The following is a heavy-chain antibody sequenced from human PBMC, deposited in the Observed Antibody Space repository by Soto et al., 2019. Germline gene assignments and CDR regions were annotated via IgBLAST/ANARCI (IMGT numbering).Heavy chain of an antibody. V-gene: IGHV4-4*02. CDR3: ARDFGNYGSGSGTYYYMGV. CDR2: IYHSGST. D-gene: IGHD3-10*01. CDR1: SGSISSSNW. Sequence: SETLSLTCAVSSGSISSSNWWSWVRQPPGKGLEWIGEIYHSGSTNYNPSLKSRVTISVDKSKNQFSLKLSSVTAADTAVYYCARDFGNYGSGSGTYYYMGVWGKGTTVTVSS. J-gene: IGHJ6*03.